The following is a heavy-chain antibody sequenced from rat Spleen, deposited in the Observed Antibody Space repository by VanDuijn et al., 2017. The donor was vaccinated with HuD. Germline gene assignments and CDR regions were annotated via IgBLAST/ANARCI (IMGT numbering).Heavy chain of an antibody. J-gene: IGHJ3*01. V-gene: IGHV5-7*01. CDR1: GFTFSDYN. Sequence: EVQLVESGGGLVQPGRSLKLSCAASGFTFSDYNMAWVRQAPKKGLEWVATISSDGSSIYYRDSVKGRFTISRDNAESTLYLQMDSLRSEDTATYYCARPSYGFPFAYWGQGTLVTVSS. D-gene: IGHD1-3*01. CDR2: ISSDGSSI. CDR3: ARPSYGFPFAY.